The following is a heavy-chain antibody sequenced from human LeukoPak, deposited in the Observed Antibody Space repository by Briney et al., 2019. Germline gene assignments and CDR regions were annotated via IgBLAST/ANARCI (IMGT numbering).Heavy chain of an antibody. CDR3: ARVSRLRYFDWLFGDYFDY. CDR1: GYTFTGYY. V-gene: IGHV1-2*02. Sequence: ASVKVSCKASGYTFTGYYMHWVRQAPGQGLGWMGWINPNSGGTNYAQKFQGRVTMTRDTSISTAYMELSRLRSDDTAVYYCARVSRLRYFDWLFGDYFDYWGQGTLVTVSS. J-gene: IGHJ4*02. D-gene: IGHD3-9*01. CDR2: INPNSGGT.